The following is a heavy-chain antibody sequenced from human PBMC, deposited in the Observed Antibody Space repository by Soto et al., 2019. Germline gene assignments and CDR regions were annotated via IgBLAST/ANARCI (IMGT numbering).Heavy chain of an antibody. V-gene: IGHV1-8*01. CDR1: GYTFTSFD. CDR3: ARRTTAWSAADY. CDR2: MNPNSGNK. Sequence: QVQLVRSGAEVKKPGASVKVSCKASGYTFTSFDIYWVRQATGQGLEWMGWMNPNSGNKGYAQKSQGRVTMTRNTSISTADMALSRLRSEEMTVYYCARRTTAWSAADYCGQGTLVTVSS. J-gene: IGHJ4*02. D-gene: IGHD2-21*02.